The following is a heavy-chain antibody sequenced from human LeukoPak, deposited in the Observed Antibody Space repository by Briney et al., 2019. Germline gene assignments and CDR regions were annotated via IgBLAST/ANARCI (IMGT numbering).Heavy chain of an antibody. V-gene: IGHV3-30*07. CDR1: GFTFSSYA. CDR2: ISYDGSNK. CDR3: ARSPRDSTGSYYSAFDM. J-gene: IGHJ3*02. Sequence: QPGGSLRLSCAASGFTFSSYAMHWVRQAPGKGLEWVAVISYDGSNKYYADSVKGRFTISRDNSKNTLYLQMNSLGAEDTAVYYCARSPRDSTGSYYSAFDMWGQGTMVTV. D-gene: IGHD3-22*01.